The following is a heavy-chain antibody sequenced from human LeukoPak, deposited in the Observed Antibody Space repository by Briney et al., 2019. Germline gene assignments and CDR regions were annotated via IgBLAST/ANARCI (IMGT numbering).Heavy chain of an antibody. V-gene: IGHV4-34*01. J-gene: IGHJ5*02. D-gene: IGHD5-18*01. Sequence: SETLSLTCAVYGGSFSGYYWSWIRQPPGKGPEWIGEINHSGSTNYNPSLKSRVTISVDTSKNQFSLKLNSVTAADTAVYYCARASSRVDTAMGTRFDPWGQGTLVTVSS. CDR3: ARASSRVDTAMGTRFDP. CDR2: INHSGST. CDR1: GGSFSGYY.